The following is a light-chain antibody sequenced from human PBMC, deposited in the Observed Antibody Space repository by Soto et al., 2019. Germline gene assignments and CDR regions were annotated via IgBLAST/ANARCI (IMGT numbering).Light chain of an antibody. CDR3: QHYGGAPLT. V-gene: IGKV3-15*01. CDR1: QSVSSN. J-gene: IGKJ5*01. CDR2: GAS. Sequence: IVMTQSPATLSVSPGERATLSCRASQSVSSNLAWYQQKPGQAPRLLIYGASTRATGIPARFSGSGSGTEFTLTISSLQSEDFAVYYCQHYGGAPLTFGQGTRLEIK.